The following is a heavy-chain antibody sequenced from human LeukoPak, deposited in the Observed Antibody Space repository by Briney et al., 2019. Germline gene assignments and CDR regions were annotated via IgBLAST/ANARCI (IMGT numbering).Heavy chain of an antibody. V-gene: IGHV3-23*01. J-gene: IGHJ4*02. CDR1: GFTFSSYA. CDR3: AKDYIRGTTMVRGVPAQNTPFDY. D-gene: IGHD3-10*01. CDR2: ISDSGGST. Sequence: AGGSLRLSCAASGFTFSSYAMSWVRQAPGKGLEWVSAISDSGGSTYYADSVKGRFTISRDNSKNTLYLQMNSLRAEDTAVYYCAKDYIRGTTMVRGVPAQNTPFDYWGQGTLVTVSS.